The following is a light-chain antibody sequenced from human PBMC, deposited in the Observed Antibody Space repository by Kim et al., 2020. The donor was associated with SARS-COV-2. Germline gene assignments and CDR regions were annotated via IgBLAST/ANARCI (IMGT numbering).Light chain of an antibody. J-gene: IGKJ1*01. CDR1: QSSTRD. CDR2: AAS. Sequence: ASAAARVTITCRASQSSTRDLNLYQQKQGKAPNLLIYAASTLKRGVSSRYSCSGSGTDFTLTISNVQPEDFATDYCQQSYSITWTFGQGTKVDIK. V-gene: IGKV1-39*01. CDR3: QQSYSITWT.